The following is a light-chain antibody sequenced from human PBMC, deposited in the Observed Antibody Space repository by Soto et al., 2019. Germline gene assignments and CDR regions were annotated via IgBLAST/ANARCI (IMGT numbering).Light chain of an antibody. J-gene: IGKJ1*01. CDR1: QSISTW. CDR2: SAS. CDR3: QQYNSYSTFGPAT. Sequence: DIQMTQSPSTLSASVGDRVTITCRASQSISTWLAWYQQKLGKAPKLLIYSASDLESGVPSRFSGSGFGTEFTLTITSLQPDDFATYYCQQYNSYSTFGPATFGQGTKVDIK. V-gene: IGKV1-5*03.